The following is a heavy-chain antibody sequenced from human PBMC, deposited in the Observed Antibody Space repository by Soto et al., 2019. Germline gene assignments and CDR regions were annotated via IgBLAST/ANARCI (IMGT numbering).Heavy chain of an antibody. CDR2: IYYSGSI. CDR1: GGSIRSSSYY. V-gene: IGHV4-39*07. J-gene: IGHJ5*02. Sequence: PSDTLSLTCTVSGGSIRSSSYYGGWIRQPPGKGLEWIGSIYYSGSIYYNPSLKSRVTISVDTSKNQFSLKLTSVTAADTAVYYCARDRGIGAAGSWGQGILVTVSS. CDR3: ARDRGIGAAGS. D-gene: IGHD6-13*01.